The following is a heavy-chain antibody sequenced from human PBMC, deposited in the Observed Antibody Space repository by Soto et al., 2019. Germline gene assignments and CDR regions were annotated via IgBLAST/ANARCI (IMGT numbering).Heavy chain of an antibody. CDR1: GYTFSSYA. CDR2: IIAGSGDT. J-gene: IGHJ4*02. V-gene: IGHV1-3*01. CDR3: ARELRTAGYSGELEY. D-gene: IGHD6-25*01. Sequence: QVHLVQSGAEVKKPGASVKISCKASGYTFSSYAVHWVRQAPGQRPEWMGWIIAGSGDTRYSQAFQGRVIMTRATSASTVYMDLSWLRSEDTAVYYCARELRTAGYSGELEYWCQGTLVTVSA.